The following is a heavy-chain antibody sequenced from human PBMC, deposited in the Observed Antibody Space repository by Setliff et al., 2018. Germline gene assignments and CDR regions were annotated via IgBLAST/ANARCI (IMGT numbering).Heavy chain of an antibody. CDR1: GYTFTSYG. CDR2: ISAYNGST. V-gene: IGHV1-18*01. J-gene: IGHJ6*02. Sequence: ASVKVSCKASGYTFTSYGISWVRQAPGQGLEWMGWISAYNGSTNYAQKLQGRVTMTTDTSTSTAYMELRSLRSDDTAVYYCARVGVYYYDSSGYHRSPYYYYYGMDVWGQGTTVTVSS. D-gene: IGHD3-22*01. CDR3: ARVGVYYYDSSGYHRSPYYYYYGMDV.